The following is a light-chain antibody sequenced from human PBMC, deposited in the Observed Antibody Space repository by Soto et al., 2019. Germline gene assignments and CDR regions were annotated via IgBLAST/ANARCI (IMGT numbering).Light chain of an antibody. Sequence: QSVLTQSPSASASLGASVKLTCTLSSGHSTYPIAWHQQRPEKGPRYLMKINIDGSHIKGDGIPDRFSGSSSGAERYLTISSLQSEDDADYYCQTWGAGIRVFGGGTKLTVL. CDR1: SGHSTYP. CDR3: QTWGAGIRV. V-gene: IGLV4-69*01. J-gene: IGLJ2*01. CDR2: INIDGSH.